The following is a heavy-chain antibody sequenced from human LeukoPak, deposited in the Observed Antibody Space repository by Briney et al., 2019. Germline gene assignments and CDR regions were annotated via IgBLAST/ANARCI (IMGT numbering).Heavy chain of an antibody. V-gene: IGHV1-3*01. J-gene: IGHJ4*02. CDR2: INVGNGNT. Sequence: ASVKVSCKASGYTFTSYGISWVRQAPGQGLEWMGWINVGNGNTKYSQKFRGRVTITRDTTASIAYMELSSLRSEDTAVYFCARPYYYDSSGYYREAYYFDHWGQGTLVTVSS. CDR1: GYTFTSYG. CDR3: ARPYYYDSSGYYREAYYFDH. D-gene: IGHD3-22*01.